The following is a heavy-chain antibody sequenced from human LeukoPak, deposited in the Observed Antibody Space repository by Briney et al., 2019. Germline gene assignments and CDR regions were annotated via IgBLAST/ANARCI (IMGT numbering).Heavy chain of an antibody. CDR1: GYRFTNYW. J-gene: IGHJ4*02. Sequence: GESLKISCNGSGYRFTNYWIGWVRQMPGKSLEWMRIIYPRDSDTRYSPSFQGQVTISVDTSISTAHLQWSSLKASDTAMYYCARRTTATKWFHYWGQGTLVKVSS. D-gene: IGHD1-1*01. CDR3: ARRTTATKWFHY. V-gene: IGHV5-51*01. CDR2: IYPRDSDT.